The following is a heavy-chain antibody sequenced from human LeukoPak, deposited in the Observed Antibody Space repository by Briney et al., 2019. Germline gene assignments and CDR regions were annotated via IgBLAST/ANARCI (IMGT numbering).Heavy chain of an antibody. Sequence: SETLSLTCTVSGGSISSYYWSWVRQPPGKGLEWIGYIYYSGSTNYNPSLKSRVTISVDTSKNQFSLKLSSVTAADTAVYYCAREPPYCSSTSCSGKYYFDYWGQGTLVTVAS. CDR1: GGSISSYY. CDR2: IYYSGST. D-gene: IGHD2-2*01. CDR3: AREPPYCSSTSCSGKYYFDY. J-gene: IGHJ4*02. V-gene: IGHV4-59*01.